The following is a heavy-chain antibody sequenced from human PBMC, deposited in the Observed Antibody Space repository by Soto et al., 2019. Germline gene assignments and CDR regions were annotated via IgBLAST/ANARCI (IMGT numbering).Heavy chain of an antibody. CDR1: GYSFTSYL. CDR3: ARHLTFWYSSYDCDDYYGMDV. CDR2: IYPGDSDT. J-gene: IGHJ6*02. D-gene: IGHD5-12*01. Sequence: GESLKISRKGSGYSFTSYLIGWVRQMPGKGLEWMWLIYPGDSDTRYSPSFQGKVTISADKSVSTAYLQWSSLKASDTAMYYCARHLTFWYSSYDCDDYYGMDVGGQGTTVSVSS. V-gene: IGHV5-51*01.